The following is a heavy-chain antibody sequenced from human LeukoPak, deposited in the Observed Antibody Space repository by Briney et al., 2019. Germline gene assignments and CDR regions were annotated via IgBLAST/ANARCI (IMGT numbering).Heavy chain of an antibody. Sequence: ASVTVSCTASGYTFTSYDINWVRQATGQGLEWMGWMNPNSGNTGYAQKFQGRVTMTRNTSISTAYMELSSLRSEDTAVYYCARGHRTLGRPYYYGMDVWGQGTTVTVSS. CDR2: MNPNSGNT. V-gene: IGHV1-8*01. D-gene: IGHD3/OR15-3a*01. J-gene: IGHJ6*02. CDR3: ARGHRTLGRPYYYGMDV. CDR1: GYTFTSYD.